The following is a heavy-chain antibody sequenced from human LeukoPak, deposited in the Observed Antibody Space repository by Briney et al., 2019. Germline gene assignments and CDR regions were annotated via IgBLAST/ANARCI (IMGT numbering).Heavy chain of an antibody. Sequence: GRSLRLSCAASGFTFSSYGMHWVRQAPGKGLEWVAVISYDGSNKYYADSVKGRFTISRDNSKNTLYLQMNSLRAEDTAVYYCAKVVVPAAIGYYYYGMDVWGQGTTVTVSS. CDR3: AKVVVPAAIGYYYYGMDV. CDR1: GFTFSSYG. CDR2: ISYDGSNK. J-gene: IGHJ6*02. D-gene: IGHD2-2*01. V-gene: IGHV3-30*18.